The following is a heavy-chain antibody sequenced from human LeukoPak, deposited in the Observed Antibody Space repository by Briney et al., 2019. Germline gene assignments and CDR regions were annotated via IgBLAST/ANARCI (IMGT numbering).Heavy chain of an antibody. CDR3: ARLVDSSGYYSDDY. J-gene: IGHJ4*02. D-gene: IGHD3-22*01. Sequence: SETLSLTCTVSGGSISSYYWSWIRQPPGKGLEWIGEIYHSGSTNYNPSLKSRVTISVDKSKNQFSLKLSSVTAADTAVYYCARLVDSSGYYSDDYWGQGTLVTVSS. CDR2: IYHSGST. CDR1: GGSISSYY. V-gene: IGHV4-59*12.